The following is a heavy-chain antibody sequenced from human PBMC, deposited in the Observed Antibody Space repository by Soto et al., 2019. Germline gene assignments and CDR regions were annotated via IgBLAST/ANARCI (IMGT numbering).Heavy chain of an antibody. CDR2: INAGNGNT. CDR1: GYTFTSYA. CDR3: ARGGITIFGVVIGPLY. Sequence: GASVKVSCKASGYTFTSYAMHWVRQAPGQRLEWMGWINAGNGNTKYSQKFQGRVTITRDTSASTAYMELSSLRSEDTAVYYCARGGITIFGVVIGPLYWGQGTLVTVSS. V-gene: IGHV1-3*01. J-gene: IGHJ4*02. D-gene: IGHD3-3*01.